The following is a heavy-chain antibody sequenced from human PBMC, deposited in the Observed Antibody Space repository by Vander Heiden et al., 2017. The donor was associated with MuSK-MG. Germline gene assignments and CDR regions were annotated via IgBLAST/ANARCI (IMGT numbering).Heavy chain of an antibody. CDR3: ARRDIVVAVATDY. D-gene: IGHD6-19*01. Sequence: QLQLLEPGPGLVKPSETLYLTCTVSGGSISSSNYFWGWVRQPPGKVLEWIGSIYYSGTTYYHPALKSRVTISGHSSKNQFSLKLSSVTAADTAVYYFARRDIVVAVATDYWGQGTLVTVSS. CDR2: IYYSGTT. CDR1: GGSISSSNYF. J-gene: IGHJ4*02. V-gene: IGHV4-39*01.